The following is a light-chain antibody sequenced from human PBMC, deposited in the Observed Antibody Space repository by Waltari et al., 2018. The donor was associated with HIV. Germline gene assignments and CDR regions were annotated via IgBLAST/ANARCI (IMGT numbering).Light chain of an antibody. CDR3: GTWDDSLNGGV. Sequence: QSVLTQPPSVSAAPGQKVTISCSGSNSHIGTTYVSWYQHLPGTAPTPLIYDITQRPSGIPDRFAGSKSGTSATLCITGLQTGDEADYYCGTWDDSLNGGVFGGGTKLTVL. CDR2: DIT. J-gene: IGLJ3*02. CDR1: NSHIGTTY. V-gene: IGLV1-51*01.